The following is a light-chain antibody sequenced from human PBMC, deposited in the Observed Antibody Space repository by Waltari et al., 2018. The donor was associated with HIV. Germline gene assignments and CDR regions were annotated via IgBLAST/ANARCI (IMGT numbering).Light chain of an antibody. V-gene: IGLV2-23*02. CDR1: SSDVGSYNL. CDR3: CSYAGSSTWM. J-gene: IGLJ3*02. Sequence: QSALTQPASVSGSPGQSITISCTGTSSDVGSYNLVSWYQQHPGKAPKLMIYEVSKRPSGVSNRFSGSKSGNTASLTSSGLQAEDEADYYCCSYAGSSTWMFGGGTKLTAL. CDR2: EVS.